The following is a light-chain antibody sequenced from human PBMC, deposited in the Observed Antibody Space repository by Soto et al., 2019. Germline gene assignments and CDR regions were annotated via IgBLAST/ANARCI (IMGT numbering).Light chain of an antibody. CDR1: QNVLYSSNNKNY. CDR3: QQYYSNPLT. V-gene: IGKV4-1*01. J-gene: IGKJ5*01. Sequence: DIVMTQSPDSLAVSLGERATINCKSSQNVLYSSNNKNYLAWYQQRPGQPPKLLIYWASTRESGVPDRFSGSGSGTDFTLTLSSRQAEDVSVYYCQQYYSNPLTFGQGTRLEI. CDR2: WAS.